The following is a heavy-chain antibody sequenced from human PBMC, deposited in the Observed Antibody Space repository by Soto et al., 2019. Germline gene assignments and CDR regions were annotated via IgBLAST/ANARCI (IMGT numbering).Heavy chain of an antibody. J-gene: IGHJ6*02. CDR1: GCTFSSYA. CDR2: IIPIFGTA. D-gene: IGHD2-15*01. Sequence: GASVKVSCKASGCTFSSYAISWVRQAPGQGLEWMGGIIPIFGTANYAQKFQGRVTITADESTSTAYMELSSLRSEDTAVYYCASSKFEYCSGGSCLGVWGQGTTVTVSS. V-gene: IGHV1-69*13. CDR3: ASSKFEYCSGGSCLGV.